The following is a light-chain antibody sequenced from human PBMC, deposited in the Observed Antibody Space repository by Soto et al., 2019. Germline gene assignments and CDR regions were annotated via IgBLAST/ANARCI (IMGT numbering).Light chain of an antibody. CDR2: INS. J-gene: IGLJ3*02. Sequence: QSVLTQPPSVSGAPGQRVTISCTGSSSNIGAGYDVHWYQQLPGTAPKLLIYINSNRPSGVPDRFSGSKSDTSASLAITGLQAEDEADYYCQSYDSSLSASVFGGGTKVTVL. CDR3: QSYDSSLSASV. V-gene: IGLV1-40*01. CDR1: SSNIGAGYD.